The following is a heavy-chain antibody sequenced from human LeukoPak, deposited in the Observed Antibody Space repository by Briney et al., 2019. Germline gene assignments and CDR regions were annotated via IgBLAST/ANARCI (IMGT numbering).Heavy chain of an antibody. CDR2: VYYSGNT. D-gene: IGHD3-22*01. Sequence: PSETLSLTCTVSDDSISSSSYYWGWIRQPPGKGLEWIGSVYYSGNTYSNPSLKSRVTITVDTSKKQFSLRLSSVTAADTAVYYCARQRFRYYESSGYYYWFDPWGKGTTVTVSS. J-gene: IGHJ6*04. V-gene: IGHV4-39*01. CDR1: DDSISSSSYY. CDR3: ARQRFRYYESSGYYYWFDP.